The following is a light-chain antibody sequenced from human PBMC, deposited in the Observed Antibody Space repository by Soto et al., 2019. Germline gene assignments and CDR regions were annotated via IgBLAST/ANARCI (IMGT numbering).Light chain of an antibody. CDR2: DAS. CDR3: QKYNSFWA. Sequence: DVDMTQSPSTLSAYVGERVTISFRASQTISIWLAWYQQKPGKAPKLLIYDASSLESGVPSRFSGSGCGTGLTLTISSLQPEDFATYYCQKYNSFWAFGQGTKV. J-gene: IGKJ1*01. CDR1: QTISIW. V-gene: IGKV1-5*01.